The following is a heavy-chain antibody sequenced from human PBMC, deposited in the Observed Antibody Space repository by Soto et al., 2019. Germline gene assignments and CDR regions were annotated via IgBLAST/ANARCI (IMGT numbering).Heavy chain of an antibody. V-gene: IGHV3-23*01. Sequence: EVQLLESGGGLVQPGGSLRLSCAASGFTFNTYGMSWVRQAPGKGLDWVSTISGSAGSTYYADSVKGRFTISRDNSKNTLYLQMNSLRAEDTAVYYCAKDSSPWSYNWFDPWGQGTLVTVSS. D-gene: IGHD2-2*01. J-gene: IGHJ5*02. CDR3: AKDSSPWSYNWFDP. CDR2: ISGSAGST. CDR1: GFTFNTYG.